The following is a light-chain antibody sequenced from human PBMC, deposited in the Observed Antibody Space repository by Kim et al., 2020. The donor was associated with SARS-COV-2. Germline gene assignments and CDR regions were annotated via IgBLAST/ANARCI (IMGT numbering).Light chain of an antibody. J-gene: IGKJ1*01. CDR2: GSS. CDR3: QEYDGAPWT. V-gene: IGKV1-27*01. CDR1: QGLSSC. Sequence: ASGGDRVICTCRASQGLSSCLACVQQKPGKHPKLLIYGSSTLQSVVPSRFSGSGSGTNFSRTISSLQPEDVTTHYCQEYDGAPWTIGQGTKVDI.